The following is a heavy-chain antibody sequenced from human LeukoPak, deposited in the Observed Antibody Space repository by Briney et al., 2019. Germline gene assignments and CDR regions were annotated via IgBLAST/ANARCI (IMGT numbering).Heavy chain of an antibody. Sequence: ASVKVSCKASGGTFSSYPISWVRQAPGQGLEWMGGIIPIFGSANYAQKFQGRVTITADESTSTAYMELSRLRSDDTAVYYCARDPTIYDSSGYLNYWGQGTLVTVSS. CDR3: ARDPTIYDSSGYLNY. V-gene: IGHV1-69*13. J-gene: IGHJ4*02. CDR2: IIPIFGSA. D-gene: IGHD3-22*01. CDR1: GGTFSSYP.